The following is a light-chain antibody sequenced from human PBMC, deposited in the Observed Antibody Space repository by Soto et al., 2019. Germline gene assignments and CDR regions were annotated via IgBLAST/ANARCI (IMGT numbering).Light chain of an antibody. CDR2: DAS. Sequence: EIVLTQSPATLSLSPGDRATLSCRASQSVGSYLGWYQQRPGQAPRLLIYDASNRATGIPARFSGSGSGTDFTHTLSSLEPEDFAVYYCQQRSDWPSTVGGGTKVEIK. CDR1: QSVGSY. V-gene: IGKV3-11*01. J-gene: IGKJ4*01. CDR3: QQRSDWPST.